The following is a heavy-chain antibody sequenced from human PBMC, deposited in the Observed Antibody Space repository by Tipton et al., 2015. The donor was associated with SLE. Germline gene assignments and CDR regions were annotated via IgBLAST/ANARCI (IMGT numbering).Heavy chain of an antibody. CDR2: IFYGGHT. Sequence: TLSLTCSVSGDSISSGAYYWGWIRQHPGKGLEWIGYIFYGGHTDYNPSLESRVSISMNTSQNQFSLRLTSVTAADTAVYFCARWYSRSSYFFDFWGQGMLVTVSS. CDR3: ARWYSRSSYFFDF. V-gene: IGHV4-31*03. CDR1: GDSISSGAYY. D-gene: IGHD6-6*01. J-gene: IGHJ4*02.